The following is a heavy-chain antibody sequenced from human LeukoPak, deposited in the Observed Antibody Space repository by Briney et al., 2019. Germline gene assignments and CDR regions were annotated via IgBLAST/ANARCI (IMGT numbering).Heavy chain of an antibody. CDR1: GFIFSGYT. CDR3: TRDSRMMVSTYLFDS. V-gene: IGHV3-21*01. D-gene: IGHD2/OR15-2a*01. J-gene: IGHJ4*02. Sequence: GGSLRLSCEASGFIFSGYTMNWVRQAPGKGLEWVSSISSSSHYIYYADSVKGRFTISRDNAKNSLYLQMNSLRADDTAVYFCTRDSRMMVSTYLFDSWGQGTLVTVSS. CDR2: ISSSSHYI.